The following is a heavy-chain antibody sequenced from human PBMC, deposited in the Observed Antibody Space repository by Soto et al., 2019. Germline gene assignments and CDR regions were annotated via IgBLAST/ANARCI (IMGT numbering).Heavy chain of an antibody. J-gene: IGHJ3*01. D-gene: IGHD3-22*01. Sequence: XETLSLPCTVSGASISSSYWSWIRQSPGKGLEWIGYVHYSGGTKDNPSLNGRVSLSIDTSKNQFSLKLSSVAAADTAVYYCARGYYDSRGQSNTFDVWGQGTMVTVSS. CDR3: ARGYYDSRGQSNTFDV. CDR1: GASISSSY. CDR2: VHYSGGT. V-gene: IGHV4-59*01.